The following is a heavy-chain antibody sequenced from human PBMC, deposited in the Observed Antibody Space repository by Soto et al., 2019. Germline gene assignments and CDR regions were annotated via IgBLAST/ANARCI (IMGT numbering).Heavy chain of an antibody. D-gene: IGHD5-12*01. Sequence: GGSLRLSCAASGFTVSSNYMSWVRQAPGKGLEWVSVIYSGGRIFYADSVEGRFTISRDDSKNTVFLHMNSLRAEDTAVYYCASTYELRGYDEYYFDYWGQGTLVTVSS. CDR2: IYSGGRI. J-gene: IGHJ4*02. CDR3: ASTYELRGYDEYYFDY. CDR1: GFTVSSNY. V-gene: IGHV3-66*01.